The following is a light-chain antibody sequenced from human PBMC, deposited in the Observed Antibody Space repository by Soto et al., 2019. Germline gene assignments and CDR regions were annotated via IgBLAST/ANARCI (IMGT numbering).Light chain of an antibody. CDR1: QSVNNN. J-gene: IGKJ2*01. CDR3: QQYNDWPYT. V-gene: IGKV3-15*01. CDR2: GAS. Sequence: EIVMTQSPATLSVSPGERATLSCRASQSVNNNLAWYQQKPGQAPRLLIYGASARATVIPARFSGSGSGTEFTLTISSLQSEDFAVYYCQQYNDWPYTFGQGTKLEIK.